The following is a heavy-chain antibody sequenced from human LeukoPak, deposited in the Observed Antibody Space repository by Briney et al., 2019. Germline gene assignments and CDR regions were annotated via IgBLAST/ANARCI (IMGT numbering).Heavy chain of an antibody. J-gene: IGHJ5*02. CDR1: GGSSSNDY. V-gene: IGHV4-59*08. D-gene: IGHD2-2*01. CDR2: IHYTGNT. CDR3: VRQGYCSSTSCYAVDWFDP. Sequence: PSETLSLTCTVSGGSSSNDYWNWIRQPPGKGLEWIGYIHYTGNTNYAPSLKSRVTISVDTSKNQFSLKLNSVTATDTAVYYCVRQGYCSSTSCYAVDWFDPWGQGTLVTVSS.